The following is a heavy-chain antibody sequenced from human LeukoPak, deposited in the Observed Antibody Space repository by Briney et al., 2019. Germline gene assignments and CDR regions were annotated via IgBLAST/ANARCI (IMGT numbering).Heavy chain of an antibody. Sequence: PGGSLRLSCAASGFTFSSYAIHWVRQTPGKGLEWVAVISSDGSNKYYADSVKGRLTISRDNSKNTLHLQMNSLRAEDTAVYYCAKDRVAGTCFDYWGQGTVVTVSS. CDR2: ISSDGSNK. CDR3: AKDRVAGTCFDY. V-gene: IGHV3-30-3*02. CDR1: GFTFSSYA. J-gene: IGHJ4*02. D-gene: IGHD6-19*01.